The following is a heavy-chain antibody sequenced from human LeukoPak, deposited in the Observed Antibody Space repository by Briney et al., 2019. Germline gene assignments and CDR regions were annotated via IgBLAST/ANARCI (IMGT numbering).Heavy chain of an antibody. CDR2: ISGSGGST. CDR3: ARDYDFWSNYFDY. Sequence: GGSLRLSCAASGFTFSSYAMSWVRQAPGKGLEWVSAISGSGGSTYYADSVKGRFTISRDNSKNTLYLQMNSLRAEDTAVYYCARDYDFWSNYFDYWGQGTLVTVSS. D-gene: IGHD3-3*01. CDR1: GFTFSSYA. V-gene: IGHV3-23*01. J-gene: IGHJ4*02.